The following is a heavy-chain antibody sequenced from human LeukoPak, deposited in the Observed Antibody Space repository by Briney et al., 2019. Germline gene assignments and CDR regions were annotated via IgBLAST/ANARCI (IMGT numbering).Heavy chain of an antibody. D-gene: IGHD5-12*01. CDR1: GYTFTSYG. V-gene: IGHV1-18*01. Sequence: ASVKVSCRASGYTFTSYGISWVRQAPGQGLEWMGWISAYNGNTNYALKLQGRVTMTTDTSTSTAYMELRSLRSDDTAVYYCARDRSGYPFDYWGQGTLVTVSS. CDR2: ISAYNGNT. J-gene: IGHJ4*02. CDR3: ARDRSGYPFDY.